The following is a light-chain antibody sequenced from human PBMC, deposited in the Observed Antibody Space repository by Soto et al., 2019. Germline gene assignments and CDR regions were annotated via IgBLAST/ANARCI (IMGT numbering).Light chain of an antibody. V-gene: IGKV3-20*01. J-gene: IGKJ5*01. Sequence: EIVLTQSPGTLSLSPGERATLSCRASQSVPSNYLAWYQQKPGQAPRLLIYGASIRATGIPDRFSGSGSGTDFTLTISRLEPEDFAVCYCQQYATSPMTFGQGTRLEIK. CDR3: QQYATSPMT. CDR1: QSVPSNY. CDR2: GAS.